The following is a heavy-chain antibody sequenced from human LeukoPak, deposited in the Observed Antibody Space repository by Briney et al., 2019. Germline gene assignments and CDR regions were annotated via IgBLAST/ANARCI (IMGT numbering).Heavy chain of an antibody. J-gene: IGHJ6*02. D-gene: IGHD1-7*01. Sequence: PGGSLRLSCAASGFTFNYAWMSWVRQVPGKGLEWVGQTVSEIDGGTTDYAAPVKGRFTISRDDSKSTLYLQMNSLKIGDTAVYYCTTDEDWNYARNDVWGQGATVIVSS. V-gene: IGHV3-15*04. CDR3: TTDEDWNYARNDV. CDR2: TVSEIDGGTT. CDR1: GFTFNYAW.